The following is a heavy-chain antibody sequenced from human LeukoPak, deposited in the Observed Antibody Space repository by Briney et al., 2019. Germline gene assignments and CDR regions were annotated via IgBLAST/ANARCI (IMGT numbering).Heavy chain of an antibody. CDR3: ARDRKYCSGGNCPQSYSLDV. D-gene: IGHD2-15*01. J-gene: IGHJ6*02. CDR1: GGSISSSSYY. CDR2: IYYSGST. V-gene: IGHV4-39*02. Sequence: SETLSLTCTVSGGSISSSSYYWGWIRQPPGKGLEWIGSIYYSGSTYYNPSLKSRVTISVDTSKSQFSLKLSSVTAADTAVYYCARDRKYCSGGNCPQSYSLDVWGQGTTVTVSS.